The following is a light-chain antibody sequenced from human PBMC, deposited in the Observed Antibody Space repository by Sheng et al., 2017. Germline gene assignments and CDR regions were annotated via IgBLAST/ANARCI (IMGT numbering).Light chain of an antibody. J-gene: IGKJ3*01. CDR1: EVVNRD. CDR3: QQYSGFPRT. Sequence: DIQLTQSPSFLSASVGDRVTLTCRASEVVNRDLAWYQQKPGEVPKLLIYAASPLQRCVPSRFSGSGSGTEFTLTISNLEPEDFGTYYCQQYSGFPRTFGPWDQSGYPT. CDR2: AAS. V-gene: IGKV1-9*01.